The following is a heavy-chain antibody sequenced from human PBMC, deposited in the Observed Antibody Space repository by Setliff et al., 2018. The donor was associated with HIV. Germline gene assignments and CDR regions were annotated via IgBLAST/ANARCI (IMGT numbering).Heavy chain of an antibody. J-gene: IGHJ4*02. Sequence: SETLSLTCNVSGYSISNGSYWGWIRQPPGKGLEWIANINHRGATSYNPSLKSRVTISSDTSKNQFSLRLKSVTAADAAIYYCARGAGAFGAKLDSWGQGSLVTVSS. V-gene: IGHV4-38-2*02. CDR1: GYSISNGSY. CDR3: ARGAGAFGAKLDS. D-gene: IGHD3-10*01. CDR2: INHRGAT.